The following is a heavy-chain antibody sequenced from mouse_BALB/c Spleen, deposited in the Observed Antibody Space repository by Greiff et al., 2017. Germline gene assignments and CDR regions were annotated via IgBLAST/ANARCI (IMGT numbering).Heavy chain of an antibody. CDR2: IDPYNGGT. CDR3: VSGGYYGYGAWFAY. D-gene: IGHD1-2*01. J-gene: IGHJ3*01. Sequence: EVQLQQSGPELVKPGASVKVSCKASGYAFTSYNMYWVKQSHGKSLEWIGYIDPYNGGTSYNQKFKGKATLTVDKSSSTAYMHLNSLTSEDSAVYYCVSGGYYGYGAWFAYWGQGTLVTVSA. V-gene: IGHV1S135*01. CDR1: GYAFTSYN.